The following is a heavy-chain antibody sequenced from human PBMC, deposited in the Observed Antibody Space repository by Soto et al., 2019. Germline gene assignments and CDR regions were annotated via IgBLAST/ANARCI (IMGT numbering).Heavy chain of an antibody. CDR2: IDPSDSYT. J-gene: IGHJ6*02. V-gene: IGHV5-10-1*01. Sequence: PGESLKISCKGSGYSFTSYWISWVRQMPGKGLEWMGRIDPSDSYTNYSPSFQGHVTISADKSISTAYLQWSSLKASDTAMYYCVRLTIAAPTYYYYGMDVWGQGTTVTVSS. D-gene: IGHD6-6*01. CDR1: GYSFTSYW. CDR3: VRLTIAAPTYYYYGMDV.